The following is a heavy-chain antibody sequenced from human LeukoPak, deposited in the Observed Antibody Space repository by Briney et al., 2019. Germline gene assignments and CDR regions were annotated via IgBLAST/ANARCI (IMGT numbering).Heavy chain of an antibody. J-gene: IGHJ4*02. CDR3: ARADLSYYDSSGYYH. Sequence: SAVNVSCKASGYTFTGYYMHWVRQAPGQGLEWMGRINPNSGGTNYAQKFQGRVTMTRDTSISTAYMELSRLRSDDTAVYYCARADLSYYDSSGYYHWGQGTLVTVSS. CDR1: GYTFTGYY. CDR2: INPNSGGT. D-gene: IGHD3-22*01. V-gene: IGHV1-2*06.